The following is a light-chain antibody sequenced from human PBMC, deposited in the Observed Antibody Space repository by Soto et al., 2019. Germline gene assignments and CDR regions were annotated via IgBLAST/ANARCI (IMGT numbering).Light chain of an antibody. CDR1: RSDVGAYKY. CDR3: TSYVGNDIWV. Sequence: QSVLTQPPSASGSPGQSVTISCTGTRSDVGAYKYVSWYQQYPGKAPKLMIYEVTKRPSGVPDRFSGSKSGNTASLTVSGLQAEDEADYYCTSYVGNDIWVFGGGTQLTVL. V-gene: IGLV2-8*01. CDR2: EVT. J-gene: IGLJ3*02.